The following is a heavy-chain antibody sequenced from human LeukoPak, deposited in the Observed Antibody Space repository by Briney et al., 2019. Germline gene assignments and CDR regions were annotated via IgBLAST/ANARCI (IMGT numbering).Heavy chain of an antibody. CDR1: GYTFTSYG. D-gene: IGHD1-14*01. CDR3: ARVYPNGPTALNWFDP. Sequence: ASVKVSCKASGYTFTSYGINWVRQAPGQGLEWMGWISAYNGNTNYAQKLQGRVTMTTDTSTSTAYMELRSLRSDDTAVYYCARVYPNGPTALNWFDPWGQGTLVTVSS. V-gene: IGHV1-18*01. J-gene: IGHJ5*02. CDR2: ISAYNGNT.